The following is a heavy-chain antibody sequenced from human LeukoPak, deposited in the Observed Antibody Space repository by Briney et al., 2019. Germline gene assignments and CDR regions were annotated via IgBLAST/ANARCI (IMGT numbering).Heavy chain of an antibody. CDR2: ICFSGST. Sequence: SQTLSLTCTVPGGSLRSSSSYWGWIRQPPGRGLEWFGCICFSGSTYKTPSLKSPVVIAVDTYKSQYSLKLSSVTAADTAVYYCARANLPVRYFDWLPHYYYYCGMDVWGQGATVTVSS. CDR3: ARANLPVRYFDWLPHYYYYCGMDV. D-gene: IGHD3-9*01. CDR1: GGSLRSSSSY. J-gene: IGHJ6*02. V-gene: IGHV4-39*01.